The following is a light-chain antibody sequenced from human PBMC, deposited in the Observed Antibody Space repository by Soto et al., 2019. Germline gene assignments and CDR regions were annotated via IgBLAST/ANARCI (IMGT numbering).Light chain of an antibody. J-gene: IGKJ1*01. V-gene: IGKV1-5*01. CDR1: QSISSW. Sequence: DIQMTQSPSTLSASVGDRVTITCRASQSISSWLAWYQQKPGKAPKLLIYDASNLESGVPSRFSGSGSGTEFTLTISSLQPDDFANYYCQQYNSYWTFGQGTKVEIK. CDR3: QQYNSYWT. CDR2: DAS.